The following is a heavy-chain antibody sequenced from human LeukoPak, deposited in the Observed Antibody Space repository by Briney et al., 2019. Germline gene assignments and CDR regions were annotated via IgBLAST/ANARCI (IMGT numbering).Heavy chain of an antibody. V-gene: IGHV4-34*01. CDR2: INHSGST. CDR3: AINDFWSGYYPFDY. Sequence: SETLPLTCAVYGGSFSGYYWSWIRQPPGKGLEWIGEINHSGSTNYNPSLKSRVTISVDTSKNQFSLKLSSVTAADTAVYYCAINDFWSGYYPFDYWGQGTLVTVSS. D-gene: IGHD3-3*01. J-gene: IGHJ4*02. CDR1: GGSFSGYY.